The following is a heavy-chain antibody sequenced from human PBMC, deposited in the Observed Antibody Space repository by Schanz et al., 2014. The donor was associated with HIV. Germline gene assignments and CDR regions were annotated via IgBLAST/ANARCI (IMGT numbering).Heavy chain of an antibody. J-gene: IGHJ4*02. CDR3: VRVANYDGDDYYQRSHFDL. CDR1: GGTLSNYA. D-gene: IGHD3-22*01. CDR2: IMPKFGTE. V-gene: IGHV1-69*01. Sequence: QVQLVQSGAEVTKPGSSVKVSCKAFGGTLSNYAISWVRQAPGQGLEWLGLIMPKFGTENYAQKYQGRVTLTADATTAYMDLSSLKFEDTAVYYCVRVANYDGDDYYQRSHFDLWGQGTLVTVSS.